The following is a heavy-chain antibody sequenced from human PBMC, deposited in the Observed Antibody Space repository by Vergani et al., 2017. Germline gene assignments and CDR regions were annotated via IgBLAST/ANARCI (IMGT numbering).Heavy chain of an antibody. CDR1: GFTFSSYA. CDR2: ISGSGGST. Sequence: EVQLLESGGGLVQPGGSLRLSCAASGFTFSSYAMSWVRQAPGKGLEWVSAISGSGGSTYYADSVKGRFTISRDNSKNTLYLQMNSLRAEDTAVYYCAKDLATYYDFWSGYSPGAFDIWGQATMVTVSS. V-gene: IGHV3-23*01. CDR3: AKDLATYYDFWSGYSPGAFDI. J-gene: IGHJ3*02. D-gene: IGHD3-3*01.